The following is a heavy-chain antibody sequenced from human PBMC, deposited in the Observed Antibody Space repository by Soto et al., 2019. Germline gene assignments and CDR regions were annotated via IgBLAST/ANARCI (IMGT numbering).Heavy chain of an antibody. V-gene: IGHV1-3*01. CDR3: AREQGDSSGWSFDY. CDR2: INAGNGNT. D-gene: IGHD6-19*01. Sequence: QVQLVQSGAEVKKPGASVKVSCKASGYTFTSYAMHWVRQAPGQRLEWMGWINAGNGNTKYSQKFQGRVTITRDTSASTAHMELSSLRSEDTAVYYCAREQGDSSGWSFDYGGQGTLGTVSP. CDR1: GYTFTSYA. J-gene: IGHJ4*02.